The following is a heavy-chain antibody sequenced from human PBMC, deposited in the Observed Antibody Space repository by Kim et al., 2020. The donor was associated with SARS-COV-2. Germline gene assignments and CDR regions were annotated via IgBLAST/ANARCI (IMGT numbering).Heavy chain of an antibody. Sequence: SETLSLTCTVSGDSLRGGNYYWGWIRQPPGKGLEWIGNVDYTGNTYYNPSLKSRLTLSVDPSRSQFSLKLSFVSAADTAVYYCARPARGLGGGSRFDPWGQGTLVTVSS. J-gene: IGHJ5*02. V-gene: IGHV4-39*01. CDR1: GDSLRGGNYY. D-gene: IGHD3-16*01. CDR3: ARPARGLGGGSRFDP. CDR2: VDYTGNT.